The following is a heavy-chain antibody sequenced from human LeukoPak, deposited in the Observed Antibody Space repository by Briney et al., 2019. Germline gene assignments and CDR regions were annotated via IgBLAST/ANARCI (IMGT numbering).Heavy chain of an antibody. D-gene: IGHD4-17*01. CDR3: ASARLTTVTSSTFFDY. J-gene: IGHJ4*02. CDR1: GGSISSYY. V-gene: IGHV4-4*07. CDR2: IYTSGST. Sequence: SETLSLTXTVSGGSISSYYWSWIRQPAGKGLEWIGRIYTSGSTNYNPSLKSRVTMSVDTSKNQFSLKLSSVTAADTAVYYCASARLTTVTSSTFFDYWGQGTLVTVSS.